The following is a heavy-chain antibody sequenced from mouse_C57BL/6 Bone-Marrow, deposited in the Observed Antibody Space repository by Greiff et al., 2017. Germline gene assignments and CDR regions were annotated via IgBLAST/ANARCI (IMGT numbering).Heavy chain of an antibody. CDR3: ARYYYGSSSFDV. Sequence: QVQLKQPGAELVKPGASVKMSCQASGYTFTSYWITWVKQRPGQGLEWIGDIYPGSGSTNYNEKFKSKATLTVDTSSSTAYMQLSSLTSDDSAVYYCARYYYGSSSFDVWGTGTTVTVSS. CDR2: IYPGSGST. CDR1: GYTFTSYW. D-gene: IGHD1-1*01. V-gene: IGHV1-55*01. J-gene: IGHJ1*03.